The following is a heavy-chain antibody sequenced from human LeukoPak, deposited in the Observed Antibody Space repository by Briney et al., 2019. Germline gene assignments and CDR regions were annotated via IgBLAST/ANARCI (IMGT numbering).Heavy chain of an antibody. CDR2: IVTNNGAT. V-gene: IGHV1-2*02. Sequence: ASVKVSCKASGYTFTDYYMHWVRQAPGQGLEWVGWIVTNNGATNYAQNFKGRVTMTRDTSVSTAYVEVSDLKSDDTAVYYCARGGPHHGFDIWAQGTMVTVSS. J-gene: IGHJ3*02. CDR3: ARGGPHHGFDI. CDR1: GYTFTDYY.